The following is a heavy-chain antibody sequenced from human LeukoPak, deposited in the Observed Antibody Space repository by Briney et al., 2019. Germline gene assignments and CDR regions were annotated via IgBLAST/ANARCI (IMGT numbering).Heavy chain of an antibody. CDR1: GGSISSSSYY. CDR2: IYYSGST. V-gene: IGHV4-30-4*01. CDR3: AGEYQLSGLA. D-gene: IGHD2-2*01. J-gene: IGHJ5*02. Sequence: SETLSLTCTVSGGSISSSSYYWSWIRQPPGKGLEWIGYIYYSGSTYYNPSLKSRVTISVDTSKNQFSLKLSSVTAADTAVYYCAGEYQLSGLAWGQGTLVTVSS.